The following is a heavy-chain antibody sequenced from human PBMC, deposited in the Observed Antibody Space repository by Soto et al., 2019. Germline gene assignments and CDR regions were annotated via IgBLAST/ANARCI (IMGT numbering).Heavy chain of an antibody. J-gene: IGHJ4*02. V-gene: IGHV1-18*01. Sequence: QVQLVQSGAELKKPGASVKVSCTASGYTFTSYAIIWVRQAPGQGLEWVGWISAYNGHKNYAQNLQGRVTLTTDTSTSTAYMDLRSLRSDDTAVYYCARGDTSRGPVGYWGQGTLGTVSS. CDR3: ARGDTSRGPVGY. CDR1: GYTFTSYA. D-gene: IGHD5-18*01. CDR2: ISAYNGHK.